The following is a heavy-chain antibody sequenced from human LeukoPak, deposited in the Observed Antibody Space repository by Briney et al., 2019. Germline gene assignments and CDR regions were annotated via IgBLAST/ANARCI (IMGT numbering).Heavy chain of an antibody. CDR2: ISSSGSTI. Sequence: GGSLRLSCAASGFTFSSYEMNWVRQAPGKGLEWVSYISSSGSTIYYADSVKGRFTISRDNAKNSLYLQMNSLRAEDTAVYYCASSGYYSDGAFDIWGQGTMVTVSS. CDR1: GFTFSSYE. V-gene: IGHV3-48*03. D-gene: IGHD3-22*01. J-gene: IGHJ3*02. CDR3: ASSGYYSDGAFDI.